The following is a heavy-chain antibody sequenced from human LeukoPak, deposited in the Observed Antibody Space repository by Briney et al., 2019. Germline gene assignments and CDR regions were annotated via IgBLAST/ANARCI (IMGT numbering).Heavy chain of an antibody. Sequence: GGSLRLSCAASGFTVSSNYMSWVRQAPGKGLEWVSVIYSGGSTYYADSVKGRFTISRDNSKNTLYLQMNSLRAEDTAVYYCAKDKVVVAATPQYYFDYWGQGTLVTVSS. CDR1: GFTVSSNY. V-gene: IGHV3-53*05. J-gene: IGHJ4*02. D-gene: IGHD2-15*01. CDR3: AKDKVVVAATPQYYFDY. CDR2: IYSGGST.